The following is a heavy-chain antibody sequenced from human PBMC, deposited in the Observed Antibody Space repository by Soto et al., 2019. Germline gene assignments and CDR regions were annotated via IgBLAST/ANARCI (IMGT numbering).Heavy chain of an antibody. V-gene: IGHV3-33*01. J-gene: IGHJ4*02. CDR2: IWYDGSNK. CDR1: GFTFSSYG. D-gene: IGHD1-26*01. Sequence: QVQLVESGGGVVQPGRSLRLSCAASGFTFSSYGMHWVRQAPGKGLEWVAVIWYDGSNKYYADSVKGRFTISRDNSKNTLYLQMNSLSAEDTAVYYCARGGRVGATPFDYWGQGTLVTVSS. CDR3: ARGGRVGATPFDY.